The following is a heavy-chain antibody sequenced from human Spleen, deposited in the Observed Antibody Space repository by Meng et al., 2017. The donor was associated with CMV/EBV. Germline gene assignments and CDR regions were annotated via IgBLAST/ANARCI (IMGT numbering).Heavy chain of an antibody. CDR3: ARSKGNWVDAFDI. CDR1: AFNLSNYW. J-gene: IGHJ3*02. CDR2: INGDGSR. Sequence: GESLKISCAAPAFNLSNYWMHWVRQAPEKGLVWVSRINGDGSRGYADSVRGRFTISRDSDKNSLYLQMNSVRAEDTAVYYCARSKGNWVDAFDIWGQGTMVTVSS. V-gene: IGHV3-74*01. D-gene: IGHD7-27*01.